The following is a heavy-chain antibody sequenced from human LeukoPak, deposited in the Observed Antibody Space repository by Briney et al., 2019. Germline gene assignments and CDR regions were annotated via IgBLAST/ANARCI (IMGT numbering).Heavy chain of an antibody. D-gene: IGHD6-13*01. Sequence: GGSLRLSCAASGFTFSGSAMSWVRQAPGKGLEWVAVIWYDGSNKYYADSVKGRFTISRDNSKNTLYLQMNSLRAEDTAVYYCARDDAEQLVQYYFDYWGQGTLVTVSS. CDR2: IWYDGSNK. V-gene: IGHV3-33*08. J-gene: IGHJ4*02. CDR1: GFTFSGSA. CDR3: ARDDAEQLVQYYFDY.